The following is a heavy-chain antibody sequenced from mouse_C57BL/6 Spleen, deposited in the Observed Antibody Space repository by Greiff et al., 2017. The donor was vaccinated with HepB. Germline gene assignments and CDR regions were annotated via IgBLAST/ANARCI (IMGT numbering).Heavy chain of an antibody. CDR3: ARYGYGALYFDY. V-gene: IGHV5-16*01. CDR1: GFTFSDYY. D-gene: IGHD2-2*01. Sequence: DVHLVESEGGLVQPGRSMKLSCTASGFTFSDYYMAWVRQVPEKGLEWVANINYDGSSTYYLDSLKSRFIISRDNAKNILYLQMSSLKSEDTATYYCARYGYGALYFDYWGQGTTLTVSS. J-gene: IGHJ2*01. CDR2: INYDGSST.